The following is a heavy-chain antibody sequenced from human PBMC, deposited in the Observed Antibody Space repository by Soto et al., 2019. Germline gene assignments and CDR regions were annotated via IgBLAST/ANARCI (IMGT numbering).Heavy chain of an antibody. CDR3: AREKVVVTAWDGYYYYGMDV. J-gene: IGHJ6*02. CDR1: GFTFSDYY. Sequence: GGSLRLSCAASGFTFSDYYMSWIRQAPGKGLEWVSYISSSGSTIYYADSVKGRFTISRDNAKNSLYLQMNSLRAEDTAVYYCAREKVVVTAWDGYYYYGMDVWGQGTTVTVSS. V-gene: IGHV3-11*01. D-gene: IGHD2-21*02. CDR2: ISSSGSTI.